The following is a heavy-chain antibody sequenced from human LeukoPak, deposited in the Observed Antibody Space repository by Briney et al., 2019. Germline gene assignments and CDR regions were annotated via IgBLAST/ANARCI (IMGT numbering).Heavy chain of an antibody. CDR2: INWNGGST. D-gene: IGHD3-22*01. CDR3: ARDYYDSSGPHDAFDI. CDR1: RFTFDDYG. J-gene: IGHJ3*02. Sequence: GGSLRLSCAASRFTFDDYGMSWVRQAPGKGREWVSGINWNGGSTGYADSVKGRFTISRDNAKNSLYLQMNSLRAEDTALYYCARDYYDSSGPHDAFDIWGQGTMVTVSS. V-gene: IGHV3-20*04.